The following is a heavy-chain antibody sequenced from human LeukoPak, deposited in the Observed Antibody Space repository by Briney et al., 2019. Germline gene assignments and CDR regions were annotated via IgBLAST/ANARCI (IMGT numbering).Heavy chain of an antibody. CDR1: GGTFSSYA. CDR3: AKDSWHVVVPAANYDP. J-gene: IGHJ5*02. D-gene: IGHD2-2*01. CDR2: IIPIFGTA. V-gene: IGHV1-69*06. Sequence: ASVKVSCKASGGTFSSYAISWVRQAPGQGLEWMGGIIPIFGTANYAQKFQGRVTITADKSTSTAYMELSSLRSEDTAVYYCAKDSWHVVVPAANYDPWGQGALVTVSS.